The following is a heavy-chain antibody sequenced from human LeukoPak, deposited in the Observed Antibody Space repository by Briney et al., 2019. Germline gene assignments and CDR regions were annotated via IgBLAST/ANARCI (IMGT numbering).Heavy chain of an antibody. CDR1: GYTFTSYD. CDR2: INPNSGGT. D-gene: IGHD6-13*01. CDR3: ARDRDSSSWHHNDY. V-gene: IGHV1-2*02. J-gene: IGHJ4*02. Sequence: GASVKVSCKASGYTFTSYDINWVRQATGQGLEWMGWINPNSGGTNYAQKFQGRVTMTRDTSISTAYMELSRLRSDDTAVYYCARDRDSSSWHHNDYWGQGTLVTVSS.